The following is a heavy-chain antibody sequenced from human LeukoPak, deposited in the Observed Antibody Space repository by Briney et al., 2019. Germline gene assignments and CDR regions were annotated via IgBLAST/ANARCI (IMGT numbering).Heavy chain of an antibody. CDR3: ARSYSGSYYREEGNFDY. J-gene: IGHJ4*02. Sequence: SETLSLTCTVSGGSISSSSYYWGWIRQPPGKGLEWIGRIYYSGRTYYNPSLKSRVTISVDTSKNQFSLKLSSVTAADTAVYYCARSYSGSYYREEGNFDYWGQGTLVTVSS. V-gene: IGHV4-39*01. CDR1: GGSISSSSYY. CDR2: IYYSGRT. D-gene: IGHD1-26*01.